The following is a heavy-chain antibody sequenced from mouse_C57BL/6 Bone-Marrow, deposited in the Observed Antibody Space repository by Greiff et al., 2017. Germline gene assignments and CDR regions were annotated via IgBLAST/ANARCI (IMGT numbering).Heavy chain of an antibody. CDR3: ARLGLRAY. J-gene: IGHJ3*01. CDR1: GFTFSDYG. Sequence: EVKLVESGGGLVKPGGSLKLSCAASGFTFSDYGMHWVRQAPEKGLEWVAYISSGSSTIYYADTVKGRFTISRDNAKNTLFLQMTSLRSEDTAMYYCARLGLRAYWGQGTLVTVSA. D-gene: IGHD2-4*01. V-gene: IGHV5-17*01. CDR2: ISSGSSTI.